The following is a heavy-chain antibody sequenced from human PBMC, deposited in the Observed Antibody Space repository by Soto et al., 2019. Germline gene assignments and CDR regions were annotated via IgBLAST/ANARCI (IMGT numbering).Heavy chain of an antibody. CDR1: GGTFSSYA. V-gene: IGHV1-69*01. CDR2: IIPIFGTA. J-gene: IGHJ3*02. D-gene: IGHD3-3*01. Sequence: QVQLVQSGAEVKKPGSSVKVSCKASGGTFSSYAISWVRQAPGQGLERMGGIIPIFGTANYAQKFQGRVTITADESTSTAYMELSSLRSEDTAVYYCARDPGVLEWSYGAFDIWGQGTMVTVSS. CDR3: ARDPGVLEWSYGAFDI.